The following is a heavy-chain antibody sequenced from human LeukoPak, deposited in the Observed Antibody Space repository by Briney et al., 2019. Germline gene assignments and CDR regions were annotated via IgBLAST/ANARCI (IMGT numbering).Heavy chain of an antibody. CDR2: IDSGGSRT. Sequence: PGGSLRLSCVAAEFTFSSYWMHWVRQAPGKGLVWVSRIDSGGSRTKYADSVKGRFTISRDNAENTLYLQLNSLRADDTAVYYCARGPTMARFDYWGQGTLVTVSS. CDR1: EFTFSSYW. D-gene: IGHD5-24*01. J-gene: IGHJ4*02. V-gene: IGHV3-74*03. CDR3: ARGPTMARFDY.